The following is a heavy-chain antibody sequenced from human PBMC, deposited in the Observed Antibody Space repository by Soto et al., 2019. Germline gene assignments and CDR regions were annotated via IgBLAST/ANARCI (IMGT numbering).Heavy chain of an antibody. CDR1: GDSISTYY. D-gene: IGHD3-3*02. CDR2: IYYTGDT. V-gene: IGHV4-59*01. Sequence: SETLSLTCTVSGDSISTYYWHWIRLPPGKGLEWIGYIYYTGDTNYNPSLKSRVTISLDTSKNQFSLKLSSVTAADTAVYYCARDPSGHPPLYRLAPWGQGTLVTLSS. J-gene: IGHJ5*02. CDR3: ARDPSGHPPLYRLAP.